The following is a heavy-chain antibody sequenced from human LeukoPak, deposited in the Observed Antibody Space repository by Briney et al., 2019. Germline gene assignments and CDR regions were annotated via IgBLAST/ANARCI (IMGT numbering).Heavy chain of an antibody. CDR2: ISSSSSYI. CDR3: ARSGGGSYHNWFDP. J-gene: IGHJ5*02. D-gene: IGHD1-26*01. CDR1: GFTFSSYS. V-gene: IGHV3-21*04. Sequence: PGGSLRLSCAASGFTFSSYSMNWVRQAPGKGLDWVSSISSSSSYIYYADSVKGRFTISRDNAKNSLYLQMNSLRAEDTAVYYCARSGGGSYHNWFDPWGQGTLVTVSS.